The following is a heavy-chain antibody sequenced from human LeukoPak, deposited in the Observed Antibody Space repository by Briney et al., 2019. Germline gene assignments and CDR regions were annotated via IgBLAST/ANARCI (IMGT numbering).Heavy chain of an antibody. CDR3: ARAYGMGRYSGYDYFDY. V-gene: IGHV4-59*01. D-gene: IGHD5-12*01. CDR1: GGSISSYY. Sequence: DPSETLSLTCTVSGGSISSYYWSWIRQPPGKGLEWIGYIYYSGSTNYNPSLKSRVTISVDTSKNQFSLKLSSVTAADMAVYYCARAYGMGRYSGYDYFDYXXXGTLVTVSS. CDR2: IYYSGST. J-gene: IGHJ4*02.